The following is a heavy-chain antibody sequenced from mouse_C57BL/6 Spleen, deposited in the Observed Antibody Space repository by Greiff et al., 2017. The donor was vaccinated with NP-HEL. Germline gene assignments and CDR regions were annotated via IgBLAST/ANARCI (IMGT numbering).Heavy chain of an antibody. Sequence: EVQLQQSGPELVKPGASVKIPCKASGYTFTDYNMDWVKQSHGKSLEWIGDINPNNGGTIYNQKFKGKATLTVDKSSSPAYMELRSLTSEDTAVYYCARLDYYGSSNWFAHWGQGTLVTVSA. CDR2: INPNNGGT. D-gene: IGHD1-1*01. J-gene: IGHJ3*01. V-gene: IGHV1-18*01. CDR1: GYTFTDYN. CDR3: ARLDYYGSSNWFAH.